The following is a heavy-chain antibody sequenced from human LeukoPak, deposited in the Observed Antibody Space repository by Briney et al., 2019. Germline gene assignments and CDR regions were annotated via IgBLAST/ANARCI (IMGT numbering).Heavy chain of an antibody. D-gene: IGHD6-19*01. Sequence: GESLKISRKGSGYSFTSYWISWVRQMPGKGPEWMGRIDPSDSYTNYSPSFQGHVTISADKSISTAYLQWSSLKASDTAMYYCASHSSGWSIWDYWGQGTLVTVSS. CDR3: ASHSSGWSIWDY. J-gene: IGHJ4*02. V-gene: IGHV5-10-1*01. CDR2: IDPSDSYT. CDR1: GYSFTSYW.